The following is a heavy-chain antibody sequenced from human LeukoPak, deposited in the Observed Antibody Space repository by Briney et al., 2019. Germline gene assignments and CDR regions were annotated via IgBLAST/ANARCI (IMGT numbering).Heavy chain of an antibody. Sequence: LTGGSLRLSCAASGFTLSNYAMNWVRQAPGKGLEWVSSISGSGGNTYYADSVKGRFTISRDNSKNTLYLQLNSLRADDTAVYYCAEDPDSPHIPLKFDFWGQGTLVTVSS. V-gene: IGHV3-23*01. D-gene: IGHD2-15*01. CDR3: AEDPDSPHIPLKFDF. CDR1: GFTLSNYA. CDR2: ISGSGGNT. J-gene: IGHJ4*02.